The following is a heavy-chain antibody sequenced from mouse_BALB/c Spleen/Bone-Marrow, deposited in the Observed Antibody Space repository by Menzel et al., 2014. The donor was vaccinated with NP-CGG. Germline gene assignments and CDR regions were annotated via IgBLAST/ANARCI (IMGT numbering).Heavy chain of an antibody. Sequence: LEESGGRLVTPGTPLTLTCTASGFSLSNYWMTWVRQAPGKGLEYIGFISFGESTYYASWVNGRFTISKTSSTTVDLKMTSLTTEDTATYFCARSIGSTGIYLAAFKLWGQGTLVTVS. J-gene: IGHJ3*02. V-gene: IGHV5-6-5*01. CDR3: ARSIGSTGIYLAAFKL. CDR2: ISFGEST. D-gene: IGHD1-1*01. CDR1: GFSLSNYW.